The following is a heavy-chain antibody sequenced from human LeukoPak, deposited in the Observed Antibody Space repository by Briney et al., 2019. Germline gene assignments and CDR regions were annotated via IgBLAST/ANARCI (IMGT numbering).Heavy chain of an antibody. Sequence: GGSLRLSCAASRFTFSSSAMSWVRQAPGKGLEWVSGISGSGGTTYYADSVKGRLTISRDNSKNTLYMQMNSLRAEDTAVYYCAKSRGQTQGNYYMDVWGKGTTVSASS. J-gene: IGHJ6*03. CDR2: ISGSGGTT. CDR3: AKSRGQTQGNYYMDV. CDR1: RFTFSSSA. V-gene: IGHV3-23*01.